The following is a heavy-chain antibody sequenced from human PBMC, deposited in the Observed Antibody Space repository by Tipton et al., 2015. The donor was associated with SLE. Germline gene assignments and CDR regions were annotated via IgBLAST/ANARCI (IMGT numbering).Heavy chain of an antibody. CDR3: AKDGVELVV. D-gene: IGHD2-15*01. Sequence: SLRLSCAASGFTFGDYAMHWVRQAPGKGLEWVSGSSWNSDSIGYADSVKGRFTISRDNAKNSLYLQMHSLRAEDTALYYCAKDGVELVVWGQGTLVTVSA. CDR2: SSWNSDSI. CDR1: GFTFGDYA. V-gene: IGHV3-9*01. J-gene: IGHJ4*02.